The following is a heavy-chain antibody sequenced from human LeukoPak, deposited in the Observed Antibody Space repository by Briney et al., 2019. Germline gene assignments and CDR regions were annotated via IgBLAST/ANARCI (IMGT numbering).Heavy chain of an antibody. V-gene: IGHV4-34*01. CDR2: INHSGST. CDR1: GGSFSGYY. Sequence: SETLSLTCAVYGGSFSGYYWSWIRQPPGKGLEWIGEINHSGSTNYNPSLKSRVTISVDTSKNQFSLKLSSVTAADTAVYYCATPARFCSGTSGSYPYWGQGTLVTVSS. J-gene: IGHJ4*02. CDR3: ATPARFCSGTSGSYPY. D-gene: IGHD3-10*01.